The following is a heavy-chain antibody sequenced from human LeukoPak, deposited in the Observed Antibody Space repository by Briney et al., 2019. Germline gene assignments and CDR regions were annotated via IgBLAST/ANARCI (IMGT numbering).Heavy chain of an antibody. J-gene: IGHJ3*02. CDR3: ATPYCSSISCLDVFNI. D-gene: IGHD2-2*01. V-gene: IGHV4-31*03. CDR1: GVSISDGRYY. Sequence: SETLSLTCSVSGVSISDGRYYWPWIRQPPGKGLEWIGYKYYSGSANYNPSLKSRLTISVDTSKNQFSLQLSSVTAADTAMYYCATPYCSSISCLDVFNIWGQGTMVTVSS. CDR2: KYYSGSA.